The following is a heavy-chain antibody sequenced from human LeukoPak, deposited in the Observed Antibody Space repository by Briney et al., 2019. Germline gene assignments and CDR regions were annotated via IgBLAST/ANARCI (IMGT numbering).Heavy chain of an antibody. V-gene: IGHV1-2*02. J-gene: IGHJ4*02. CDR1: GYTFTDYF. CDR3: ARDPGYSSLRGDN. CDR2: INPNSGGT. D-gene: IGHD5-18*01. Sequence: ASVTVSFKASGYTFTDYFMHWVRQAPGQGLEWMGWINPNSGGTHYAQKFQGRVTMTRDTSISTAYMELSRLRSDDTAVYYCARDPGYSSLRGDNWVWGTGITVSS.